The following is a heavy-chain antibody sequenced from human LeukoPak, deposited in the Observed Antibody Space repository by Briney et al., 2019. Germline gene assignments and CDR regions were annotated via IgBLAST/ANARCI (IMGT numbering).Heavy chain of an antibody. D-gene: IGHD5-18*01. Sequence: ASVKVSFKSAGGTFSSYLSTLMRRAPGQGLELMGGIIPMFGTSNYAQRFQGRVTMTADDSTSTAYMELSSLSSEDTAVYYCVRGLDTAMVTAFDYWGQGTLVTVSS. CDR1: GGTFSSYL. CDR2: IIPMFGTS. CDR3: VRGLDTAMVTAFDY. V-gene: IGHV1-69*13. J-gene: IGHJ4*02.